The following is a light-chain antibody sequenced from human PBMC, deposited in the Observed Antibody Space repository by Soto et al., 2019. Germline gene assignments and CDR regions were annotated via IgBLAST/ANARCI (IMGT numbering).Light chain of an antibody. CDR2: GAS. CDR3: QQYNYWPPLT. Sequence: EIVMTQSPATLSVSPGERATLSCRASQTINSDLAWYQQKPGQAPRLLIYGASTRATGIPARFSGSGSGTEFTLTISSLQCEDFAVYYCQQYNYWPPLTFGGGTKVEIK. V-gene: IGKV3-15*01. CDR1: QTINSD. J-gene: IGKJ4*01.